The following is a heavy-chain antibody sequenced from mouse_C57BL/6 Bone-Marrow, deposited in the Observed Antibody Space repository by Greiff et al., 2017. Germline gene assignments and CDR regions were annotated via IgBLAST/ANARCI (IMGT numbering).Heavy chain of an antibody. CDR2: IYPRDGST. D-gene: IGHD3-2*02. V-gene: IGHV1-78*01. Sequence: QVQLQQSDAELVKPGASVKISCKVSGYTFTDHTIHWMKQRPEQGLEWIGYIYPRDGSTKYNEKFKGKATLTADKSSSTAYMQLNSLTSEDSAVSFCERRRDRQLRLHYAYWGQGTMVTVSA. CDR1: GYTFTDHT. J-gene: IGHJ3*01. CDR3: ERRRDRQLRLHYAY.